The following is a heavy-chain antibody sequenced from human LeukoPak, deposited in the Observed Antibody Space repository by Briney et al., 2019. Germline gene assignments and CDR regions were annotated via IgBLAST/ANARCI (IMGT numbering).Heavy chain of an antibody. CDR1: GGSISSYY. Sequence: SETLSLTCTVSGGSISSYYWSWIRQPPGKGLEWIGYIYYSGSTNYNPSLKSRVTISVDTSKNQFSLKLSSVTAADTAVYYCARLGVTMVRGVINYYYYYYMDVWGKGTTVTISS. D-gene: IGHD3-10*01. J-gene: IGHJ6*03. V-gene: IGHV4-59*12. CDR3: ARLGVTMVRGVINYYYYYYMDV. CDR2: IYYSGST.